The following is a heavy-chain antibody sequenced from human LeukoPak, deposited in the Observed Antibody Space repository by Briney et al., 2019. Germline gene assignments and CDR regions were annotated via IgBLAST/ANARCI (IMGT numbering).Heavy chain of an antibody. CDR2: IWYDGSNK. CDR3: ARDYCGGDCYSFDY. CDR1: GFNFSSFG. J-gene: IGHJ4*02. D-gene: IGHD2-21*02. Sequence: PGGSLRLSCAVSGFNFSSFGIHWVRQAPGKGLEWVAVIWYDGSNKYYADSVKGRFTISRDNSKNTLYLQMNSLRAEDTAVYYCARDYCGGDCYSFDYWGQGTLVTVSS. V-gene: IGHV3-33*08.